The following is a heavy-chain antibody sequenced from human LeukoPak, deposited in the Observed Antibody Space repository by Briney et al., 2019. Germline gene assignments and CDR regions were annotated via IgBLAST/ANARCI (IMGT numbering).Heavy chain of an antibody. CDR1: GFSVSSHY. Sequence: GGSLRLSCAASGFSVSSHYMNWVRQAPGKGLEWVSVIYTGSSTYYADSAKGRFTISRDTSKNTLYLQMNSLRAEDTAVYYCARGLARRWLLLYYFDYWGQGTLVTVSS. J-gene: IGHJ4*02. CDR3: ARGLARRWLLLYYFDY. V-gene: IGHV3-53*01. CDR2: IYTGSST. D-gene: IGHD3-22*01.